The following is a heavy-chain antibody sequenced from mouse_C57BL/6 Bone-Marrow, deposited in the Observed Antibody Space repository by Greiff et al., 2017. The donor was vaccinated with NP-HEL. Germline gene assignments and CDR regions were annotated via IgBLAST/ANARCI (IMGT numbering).Heavy chain of an antibody. J-gene: IGHJ4*01. CDR3: ARHAPYDYDDGYYAMDY. V-gene: IGHV5-12*01. Sequence: EVKLMESGGGLVQPGGSLKLSCAASGFTFSDYYMYWVRQTPEKRLEWVAYISNGGGSTYYPDTVKGRFTISRDNAKNTPYLQMSRLKSEDTAMYYCARHAPYDYDDGYYAMDYWGQGTSVTVSS. CDR1: GFTFSDYY. D-gene: IGHD2-4*01. CDR2: ISNGGGST.